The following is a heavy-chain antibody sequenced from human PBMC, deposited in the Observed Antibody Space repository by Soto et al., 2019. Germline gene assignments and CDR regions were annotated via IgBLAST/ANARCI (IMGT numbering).Heavy chain of an antibody. CDR3: AKDRRSSGWSFFDS. D-gene: IGHD6-19*01. CDR2: ISSDGSDK. J-gene: IGHJ4*02. Sequence: QVQLVESGGGVVQSGRSLRLSCAASGFTFSYYVMHWVRQAPGKGLEYVAIISSDGSDKYYADSVKGRFAISRDNSKNTLYLQMNSLTAEDTAVYYCAKDRRSSGWSFFDSWGQGTLVTVSS. V-gene: IGHV3-30*18. CDR1: GFTFSYYV.